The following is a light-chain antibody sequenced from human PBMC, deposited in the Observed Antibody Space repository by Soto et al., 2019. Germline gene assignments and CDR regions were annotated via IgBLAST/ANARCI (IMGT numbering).Light chain of an antibody. J-gene: IGKJ2*01. CDR1: QSINIY. Sequence: GDRVTVTCRASQSINIYSNWYQQKPGKAPTLLIYAASSLQSGVPSRFSGGGSRTDFTLTITSLQAEDFATSYCQQSYRSPYTFGQGTKLEI. V-gene: IGKV1-39*01. CDR2: AAS. CDR3: QQSYRSPYT.